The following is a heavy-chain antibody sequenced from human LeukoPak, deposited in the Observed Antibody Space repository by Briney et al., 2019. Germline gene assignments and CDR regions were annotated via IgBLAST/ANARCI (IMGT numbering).Heavy chain of an antibody. D-gene: IGHD1-26*01. J-gene: IGHJ5*02. V-gene: IGHV3-74*01. Sequence: GGSLRLSCAASGFTFSNSWMHWVRQAPGKGLVWVSRMNNDGSTTSYTDSVKGRFTISRDNAKNTLYLQMNSLRAEDTAVYYCAKGVDGSYYFNWFDPWGQGTLVTVSS. CDR1: GFTFSNSW. CDR3: AKGVDGSYYFNWFDP. CDR2: MNNDGSTT.